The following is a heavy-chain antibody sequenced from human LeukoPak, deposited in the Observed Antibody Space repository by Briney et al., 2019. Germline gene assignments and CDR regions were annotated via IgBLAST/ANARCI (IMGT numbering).Heavy chain of an antibody. V-gene: IGHV3-23*01. D-gene: IGHD3-22*01. Sequence: GGSLRLSCGASGFTFDSYAMNWVRQAPGKGLEWVSLISDGGVTTYYADSVKGRFTISRDNSKNTLYLQMNSLRAEDTAVYSCARGMTYYYDGSGYKENLYYYYYMDVWGKGTTVTVSS. CDR3: ARGMTYYYDGSGYKENLYYYYYMDV. J-gene: IGHJ6*03. CDR1: GFTFDSYA. CDR2: ISDGGVTT.